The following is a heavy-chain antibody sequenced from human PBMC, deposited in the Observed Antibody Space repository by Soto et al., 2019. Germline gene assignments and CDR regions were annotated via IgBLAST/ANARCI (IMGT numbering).Heavy chain of an antibody. CDR2: ISYDGSNK. D-gene: IGHD6-19*01. CDR1: GYTFTSYA. V-gene: IGHV3-30-3*01. Sequence: SCKASGYTFTSYAMHWVRQAPGKGLEWVAVISYDGSNKYYADSVKGRFTISRDNSKNTLYLQMNSLRAEDTAVYYCARDPKWLEYFXYWGQGTLVTVSS. CDR3: ARDPKWLEYFXY. J-gene: IGHJ4*02.